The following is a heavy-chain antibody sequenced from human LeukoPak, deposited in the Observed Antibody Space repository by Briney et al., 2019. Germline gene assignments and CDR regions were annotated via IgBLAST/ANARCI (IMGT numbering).Heavy chain of an antibody. J-gene: IGHJ4*02. Sequence: GGSLRLSCSASGFTFSNYWMTWVRQSPGKGLEWVAIIKHDGSDKYCVDSVKGRFTISRDNAKNSLYLQMSSLRAEDAAVYYCARGGHRQKEFWGQGTLVTVSS. CDR2: IKHDGSDK. D-gene: IGHD3-10*01. CDR1: GFTFSNYW. V-gene: IGHV3-7*01. CDR3: ARGGHRQKEF.